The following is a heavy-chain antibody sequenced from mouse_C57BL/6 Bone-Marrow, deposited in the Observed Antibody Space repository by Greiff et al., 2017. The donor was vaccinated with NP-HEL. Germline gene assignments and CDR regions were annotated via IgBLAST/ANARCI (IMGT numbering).Heavy chain of an antibody. J-gene: IGHJ3*01. CDR3: ARGEGYDGYYWFAY. D-gene: IGHD2-3*01. CDR1: GFTFSDYY. V-gene: IGHV5-12*01. CDR2: ISNGGGST. Sequence: DVMLVESGGGLVQPGGSLKLSCAASGFTFSDYYMYWVRQTPEKRLEWVAYISNGGGSTYYPDTVKGRFTISRDNAKNTLYLQMSRLKSEDTAMYYCARGEGYDGYYWFAYWGQGTLVTVSA.